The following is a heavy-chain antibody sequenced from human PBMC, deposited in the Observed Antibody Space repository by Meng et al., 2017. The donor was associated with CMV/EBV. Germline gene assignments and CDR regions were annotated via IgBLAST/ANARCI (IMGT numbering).Heavy chain of an antibody. J-gene: IGHJ6*02. Sequence: GGSLRLSCAASGFTVSSNYMSWVRQAPGKGLEWVSVIYSGGSTYYADSVKGRFTISRDNSKNTLYLQMNSLRAEDTAVYYCARYLNVVVPAAMGGTTAKNKLGYYYYGMDVWGQGTTVTVSS. CDR3: ARYLNVVVPAAMGGTTAKNKLGYYYYGMDV. CDR1: GFTVSSNY. V-gene: IGHV3-66*02. D-gene: IGHD2-2*01. CDR2: IYSGGST.